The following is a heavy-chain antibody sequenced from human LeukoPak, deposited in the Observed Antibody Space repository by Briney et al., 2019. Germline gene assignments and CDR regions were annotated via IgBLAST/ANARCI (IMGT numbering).Heavy chain of an antibody. CDR1: GFTFSSYG. J-gene: IGHJ4*02. Sequence: GRSLRLSCAASGFTFSSYGMHWVRQAPGKGLEWVAVIWYDGSNKYYADSVRGRFTISRDNSKNTLYLQMNSLRAEDTAVYYCANDEKDVIVGHYGGNPGGYWGQGTLVTVSS. V-gene: IGHV3-33*06. D-gene: IGHD4-23*01. CDR3: ANDEKDVIVGHYGGNPGGY. CDR2: IWYDGSNK.